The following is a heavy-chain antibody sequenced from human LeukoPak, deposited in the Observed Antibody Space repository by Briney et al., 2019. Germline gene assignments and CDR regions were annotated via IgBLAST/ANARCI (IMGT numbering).Heavy chain of an antibody. D-gene: IGHD6-13*01. CDR1: GGSISSGSYY. CDR3: ARESLGSSWYCYDP. V-gene: IGHV4-39*07. Sequence: PSETLSLTCTVSGGSISSGSYYWSWIRQPPGKGLEWIGEINHSGSINYNPSLKSRVTISVDTSKNQFSLKLSSVTAADTAVYYCARESLGSSWYCYDPWGQGTLVTVSS. CDR2: INHSGSI. J-gene: IGHJ5*02.